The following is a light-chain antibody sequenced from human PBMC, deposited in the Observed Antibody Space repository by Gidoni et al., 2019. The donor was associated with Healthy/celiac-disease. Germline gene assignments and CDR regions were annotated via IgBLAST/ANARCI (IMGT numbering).Light chain of an antibody. CDR1: KLGDKY. J-gene: IGLJ2*01. CDR2: KDS. CDR3: QAWDSSTASVV. V-gene: IGLV3-1*01. Sequence: SSELTQPPSVSVSPGQIASITCSGVKLGDKYACWYQQNQGQSPVLVIYKDSKRPSGSPERFSGSNSGNTATLTSSGTQAMDEADYYCQAWDSSTASVVFGGGTKLTVL.